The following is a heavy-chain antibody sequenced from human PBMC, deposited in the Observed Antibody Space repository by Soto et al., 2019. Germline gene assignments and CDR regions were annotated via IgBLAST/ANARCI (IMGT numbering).Heavy chain of an antibody. D-gene: IGHD1-26*01. CDR1: GYSFTSYW. CDR3: ARSARRGRYRTYSYYGMDV. Sequence: PGESLKISCKGSGYSFTSYWIGWVRQMPGKGLEGMGIIYPGYSDTRYSPSFQGQVTIPPYKSISTAYLQWSSLKASDTAMYYCARSARRGRYRTYSYYGMDVWGQGTTVTVSS. J-gene: IGHJ6*02. V-gene: IGHV5-51*01. CDR2: IYPGYSDT.